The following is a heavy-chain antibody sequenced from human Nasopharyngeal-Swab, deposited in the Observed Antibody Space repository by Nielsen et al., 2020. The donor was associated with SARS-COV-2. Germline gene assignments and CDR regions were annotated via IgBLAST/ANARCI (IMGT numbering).Heavy chain of an antibody. CDR3: ARSVGSFYGQGAFDI. D-gene: IGHD1-26*01. Sequence: GESLKIYCTTSGFTFGDYAMSWFRQAPGKGLEWVGFIRSKTYGGAPEYAASGKGRFTISRDGAERIAYLQMNSLETEDTGVYYCARSVGSFYGQGAFDIWGQVTMVTVSS. J-gene: IGHJ3*02. CDR1: GFTFGDYA. V-gene: IGHV3-49*01. CDR2: IRSKTYGGAP.